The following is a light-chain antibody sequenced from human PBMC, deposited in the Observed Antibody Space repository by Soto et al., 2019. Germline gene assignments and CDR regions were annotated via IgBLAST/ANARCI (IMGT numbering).Light chain of an antibody. CDR2: EVS. CDR1: SSDVGGYNY. CDR3: SSYTSSSTPV. J-gene: IGLJ1*01. V-gene: IGLV2-14*01. Sequence: ALTQPASVSGSPGQSITISCTGTSSDVGGYNYVSWYQQHPGKAPKLMIYEVSNRPSGVSNRFSGSKSGNTASLTISGLQAEDEADYYCSSYTSSSTPVFGTGTKLPVL.